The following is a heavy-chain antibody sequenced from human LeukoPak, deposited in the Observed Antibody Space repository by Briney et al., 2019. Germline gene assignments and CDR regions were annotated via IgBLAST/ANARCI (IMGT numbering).Heavy chain of an antibody. V-gene: IGHV1-8*01. CDR3: ARGSSGWTRYYYYYYYMDV. J-gene: IGHJ6*03. CDR2: MNPNSGNT. Sequence: GASVKVSCKASGYTFTSYDINWVRQATGQGLEWMGWMNPNSGNTGYAQKFQGRVTMTRNTSISTAYMELSSLRSGDTAVYYCARGSSGWTRYYYYYYYMDVWGKGTTVTVSS. D-gene: IGHD6-19*01. CDR1: GYTFTSYD.